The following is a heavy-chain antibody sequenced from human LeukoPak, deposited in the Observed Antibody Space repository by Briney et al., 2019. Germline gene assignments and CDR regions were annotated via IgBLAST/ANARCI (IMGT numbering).Heavy chain of an antibody. CDR3: ARSETFITMVRGVPPPPDY. CDR1: GGSISSSSYY. J-gene: IGHJ4*02. V-gene: IGHV4-39*01. D-gene: IGHD3-10*01. Sequence: PSETLSLTCTVSGGSISSSSYYWGWIRQPPGKGLEWTGSIYYSGSTYYNPSLKSRVTISVDTSKNQFSLKLSSVTAADTAVYYCARSETFITMVRGVPPPPDYWGQGTLVTVSS. CDR2: IYYSGST.